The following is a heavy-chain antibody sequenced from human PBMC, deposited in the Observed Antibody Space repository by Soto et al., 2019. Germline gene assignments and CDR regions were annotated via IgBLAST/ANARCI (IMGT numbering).Heavy chain of an antibody. V-gene: IGHV4-30-2*01. CDR2: IYHSGST. CDR3: AREHRSGWYFDE. D-gene: IGHD6-19*01. J-gene: IGHJ4*02. Sequence: SETLSLTCAVSGGSISSGGYSWSWIRQPPGKGLEWIGYIYHSGSTYYNPSLKSRVTISVDRSKNQFSLKLSSVTAADTAVYSGAREHRSGWYFDEWGQGTLVTVSS. CDR1: GGSISSGGYS.